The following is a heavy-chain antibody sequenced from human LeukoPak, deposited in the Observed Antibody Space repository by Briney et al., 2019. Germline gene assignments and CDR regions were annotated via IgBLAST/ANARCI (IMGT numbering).Heavy chain of an antibody. Sequence: GGSLRLSCEASGFTFSNYWMSWVRQAPGKGLEWVANLKQDGSEKYYVDSVKGRFTISRDNAKNSLYLQMNSLRAEDTAVYYCARDRYGYCSSGSCYYYSYIDVWGKGTTVTVSS. V-gene: IGHV3-7*01. J-gene: IGHJ6*03. CDR2: LKQDGSEK. CDR3: ARDRYGYCSSGSCYYYSYIDV. CDR1: GFTFSNYW. D-gene: IGHD2-15*01.